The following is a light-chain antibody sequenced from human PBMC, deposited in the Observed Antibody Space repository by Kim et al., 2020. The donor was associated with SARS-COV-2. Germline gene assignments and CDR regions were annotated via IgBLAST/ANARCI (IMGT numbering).Light chain of an antibody. CDR2: GAS. V-gene: IGKV3-11*01. J-gene: IGKJ4*01. CDR1: QSVTNS. Sequence: EIVLTQSPDILSLSPGERATLSCRASQSVTNSLGWYQQKSGQPPRLLIYGASNRAAGIPARFSGSGYGTDFSLTISSLEPGDFAVYYCQQRSEWPVTFGGGTRWISN. CDR3: QQRSEWPVT.